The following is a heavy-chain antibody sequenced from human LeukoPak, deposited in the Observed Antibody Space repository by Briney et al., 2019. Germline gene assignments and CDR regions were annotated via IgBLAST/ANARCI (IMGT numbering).Heavy chain of an antibody. D-gene: IGHD6-19*01. CDR3: AKGGPVAADPRYFQH. CDR2: IKSKTDGGTT. Sequence: GGSLRLSCAASGFTFSNAWMTWVRQAPGKGLEWVGRIKSKTDGGTTDYGTSVKGRFTISRDDSKNTLYLQMNSLRAEDTAVYYCAKGGPVAADPRYFQHWGQGTLVTVSS. CDR1: GFTFSNAW. J-gene: IGHJ1*01. V-gene: IGHV3-15*01.